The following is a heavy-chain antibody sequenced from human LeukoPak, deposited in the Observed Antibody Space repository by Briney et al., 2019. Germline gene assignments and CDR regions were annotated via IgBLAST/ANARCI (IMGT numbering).Heavy chain of an antibody. CDR2: IEEYGNEI. CDR3: ARDRALVAAAGIFDY. J-gene: IGHJ4*02. Sequence: SGGSLRLSCAASGFTFSTYWMGWVRQAPGKGLEWVANIEEYGNEIHYVDSVKGRFTISRDNTKTSLYLQMNSLRVEDTAVYYCARDRALVAAAGIFDYWGQGTLVTVSS. D-gene: IGHD6-13*01. CDR1: GFTFSTYW. V-gene: IGHV3-7*01.